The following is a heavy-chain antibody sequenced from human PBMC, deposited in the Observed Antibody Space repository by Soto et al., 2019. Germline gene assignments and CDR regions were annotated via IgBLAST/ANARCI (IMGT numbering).Heavy chain of an antibody. CDR1: GGSISSGDYY. J-gene: IGHJ4*02. CDR2: IYYRGST. V-gene: IGHV4-30-4*01. Sequence: QVQLQESGPGLVKPSQTLSLTCTVSGGSISSGDYYWSWIRQPPGKGLEWIGYIYYRGSTYYNPSLKSRVTVSVGACRIPYSLRLSCVSTADTAVYCCARAPGSCSGGSCYSLFACWCQGTLVTDSS. D-gene: IGHD2-15*01. CDR3: ARAPGSCSGGSCYSLFAC.